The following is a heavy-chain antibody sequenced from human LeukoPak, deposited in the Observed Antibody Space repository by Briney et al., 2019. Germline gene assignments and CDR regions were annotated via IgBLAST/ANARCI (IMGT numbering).Heavy chain of an antibody. CDR3: ARGLTRRAWFDP. D-gene: IGHD1-14*01. Sequence: SETLSLTCTVSGGSISSHYWSWIRQPPGKGLEWIGYIYYSGSTNYNPSLKSRVTISGDTSKNPFSLKLSSVTAADTAVYYCARGLTRRAWFDPWGQGTLVTVSS. V-gene: IGHV4-59*11. J-gene: IGHJ5*02. CDR1: GGSISSHY. CDR2: IYYSGST.